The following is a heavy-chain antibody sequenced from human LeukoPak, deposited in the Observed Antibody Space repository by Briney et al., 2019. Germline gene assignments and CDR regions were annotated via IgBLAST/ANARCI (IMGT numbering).Heavy chain of an antibody. Sequence: GASVKVSCKASGYTFTSYDINWVRQATGQGLEWMGWMNPNSGNTGYAQKFQGRVTITRNTSISTAYMELSSLRSGDTAVYYCARVNFGSGWINWFDPWGQGTLVTVSS. CDR1: GYTFTSYD. D-gene: IGHD6-19*01. V-gene: IGHV1-8*03. CDR3: ARVNFGSGWINWFDP. J-gene: IGHJ5*02. CDR2: MNPNSGNT.